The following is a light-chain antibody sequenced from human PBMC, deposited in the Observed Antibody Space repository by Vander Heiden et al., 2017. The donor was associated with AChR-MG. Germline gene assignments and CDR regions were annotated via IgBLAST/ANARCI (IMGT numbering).Light chain of an antibody. J-gene: IGKJ3*01. CDR3: MHALRTPVG. CDR2: LGS. Sequence: DLVMTQSPLSLSVTPGEPASISCRSSQSLLHSIGNNFLDWYLQKPGQSPQLLIYLGSYRASGVPDRFSGGGSGTDFTLEISRVEAEDVGIYYCMHALRTPVGFGPGTKLDI. CDR1: QSLLHSIGNNF. V-gene: IGKV2-28*01.